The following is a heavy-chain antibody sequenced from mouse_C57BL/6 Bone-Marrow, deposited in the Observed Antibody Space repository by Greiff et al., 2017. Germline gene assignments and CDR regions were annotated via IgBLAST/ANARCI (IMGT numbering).Heavy chain of an antibody. D-gene: IGHD1-1*01. J-gene: IGHJ1*03. CDR2: IYPRDGST. CDR3: ARLEFDGSSGDWHFDV. CDR1: GYTFTSYD. V-gene: IGHV1-85*01. Sequence: VQLVESGPELVKPGASVKLSCKASGYTFTSYDINWVKQRPGPGLEWIGWIYPRDGSTKYNAKFKGKATLTVDTSSSTAYMELHSLTSEDSAVYFCARLEFDGSSGDWHFDVWGTGTTVTVSS.